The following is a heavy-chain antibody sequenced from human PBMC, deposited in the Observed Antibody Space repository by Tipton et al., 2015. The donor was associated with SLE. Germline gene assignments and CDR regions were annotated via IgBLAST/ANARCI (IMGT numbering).Heavy chain of an antibody. V-gene: IGHV4-4*09. D-gene: IGHD2-2*01. CDR2: IYTSGST. Sequence: TLSLTCTVSGGSISSYYWSWIRQPPGKGLEWMGYIYTSGSTNYNPSLKSRVTISVDTSKNQFSLKLSSVTAADTAVYYCARRPMIPAASYYYYYGMDVWGQGTTVTVSS. CDR3: ARRPMIPAASYYYYYGMDV. J-gene: IGHJ6*02. CDR1: GGSISSYY.